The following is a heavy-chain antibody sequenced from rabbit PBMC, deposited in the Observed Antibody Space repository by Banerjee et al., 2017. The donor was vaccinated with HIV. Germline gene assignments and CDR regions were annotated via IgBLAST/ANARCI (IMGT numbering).Heavy chain of an antibody. J-gene: IGHJ3*01. V-gene: IGHV1S40*01. CDR3: ARTDDSSGWTRLDL. CDR1: GLDFSSSYW. Sequence: QSLEESGGDLVKPGASLTLTCTASGLDFSSSYWICWVRQAPGKGLEWIACIDVSSGSTHYASWAKGRFTISKTSSTTVTLQLTSLTAADTATYFCARTDDSSGWTRLDLWGQGTLVTVS. CDR2: IDVSSGST. D-gene: IGHD4-1*01.